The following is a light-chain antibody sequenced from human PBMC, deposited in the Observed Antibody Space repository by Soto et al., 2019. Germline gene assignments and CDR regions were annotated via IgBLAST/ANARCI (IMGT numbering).Light chain of an antibody. Sequence: QSVLTQPRSVSGSPGQSVTISCTGTSSDVGGYNYVSWYQQHPGKAPKLMIYDVNNRPSGVSNRFSGSKSGNTASLTISGLQAEDEADYYCSSFTISRNTVIFGGGTKLTVL. CDR3: SSFTISRNTVI. V-gene: IGLV2-14*01. CDR1: SSDVGGYNY. J-gene: IGLJ2*01. CDR2: DVN.